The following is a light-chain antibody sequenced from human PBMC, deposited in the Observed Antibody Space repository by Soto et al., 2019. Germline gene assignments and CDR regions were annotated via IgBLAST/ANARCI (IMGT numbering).Light chain of an antibody. CDR2: AAS. V-gene: IGKV1-39*01. CDR1: QTINNY. CDR3: QQSYSFPYT. Sequence: DIQMTQSPSSLSASVGDRVVITCRASQTINNYLNWYQQKTGEAPKLLIYAASTLQSGVPSRFSGSESGTDFTLAINSLQPEDFATYFCQQSYSFPYTFGQVTNLVIK. J-gene: IGKJ2*01.